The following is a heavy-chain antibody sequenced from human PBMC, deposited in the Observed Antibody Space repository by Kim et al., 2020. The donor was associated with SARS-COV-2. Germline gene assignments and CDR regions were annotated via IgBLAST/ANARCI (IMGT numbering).Heavy chain of an antibody. J-gene: IGHJ4*02. CDR3: ARCTGGYGLDH. V-gene: IGHV3-48*03. D-gene: IGHD2-8*02. CDR2: ISGSGNTI. Sequence: GGSLRLSCLPSGFTLSGYEMTWVRLAPGKGLEWISYISGSGNTIYYADSVKGRFTIARDNAQNIVQLQMNNVRVDDTAIYYCARCTGGYGLDHWGQGTPVTAPS. CDR1: GFTLSGYE.